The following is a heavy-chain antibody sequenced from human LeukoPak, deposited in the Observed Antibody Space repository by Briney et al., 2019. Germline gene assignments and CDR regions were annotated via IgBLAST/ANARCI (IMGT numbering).Heavy chain of an antibody. D-gene: IGHD2-21*01. CDR1: GGSISSYY. J-gene: IGHJ3*02. CDR3: ARGVGGAFDAFDI. V-gene: IGHV4-59*01. CDR2: IYHSGST. Sequence: SETLSLTCTVSGGSISSYYWSWIRQPPGKGLEWIGYIYHSGSTNYNPSLKSRATISEDTSKNQFSLKLSSVTAADTAVYYCARGVGGAFDAFDIWGQGTMVTVSS.